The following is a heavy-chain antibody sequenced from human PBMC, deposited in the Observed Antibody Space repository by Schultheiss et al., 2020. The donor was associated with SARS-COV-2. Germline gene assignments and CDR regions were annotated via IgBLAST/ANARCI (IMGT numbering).Heavy chain of an antibody. J-gene: IGHJ4*02. Sequence: GGSLRLSCAASGFTFSSYGMHWVRQAPGKGLEWVAVISYDGSNKYYADSVKGRFTISRDNAKNTMYLQMNTLRAEDTAVYYCALLIGTNPYYFDYWGQGTLVTVSS. CDR2: ISYDGSNK. CDR1: GFTFSSYG. V-gene: IGHV3-30*03. CDR3: ALLIGTNPYYFDY. D-gene: IGHD1-20*01.